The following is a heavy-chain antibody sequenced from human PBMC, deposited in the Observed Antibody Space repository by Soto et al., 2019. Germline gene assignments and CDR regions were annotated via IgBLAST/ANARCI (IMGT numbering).Heavy chain of an antibody. D-gene: IGHD3-22*01. J-gene: IGHJ4*02. CDR3: ARADHYDTSGYWK. Sequence: QVQLVESGGGLVKPGGSLRLSCAASGFTFSDYYMSWIRQAPGKGLEWVSYITSSSSYTIYADSVTGRFTISRDNAKNSLFLQMNSLRAEDTAVYYCARADHYDTSGYWKWGQGTLVTVSS. V-gene: IGHV3-11*05. CDR1: GFTFSDYY. CDR2: ITSSSSYT.